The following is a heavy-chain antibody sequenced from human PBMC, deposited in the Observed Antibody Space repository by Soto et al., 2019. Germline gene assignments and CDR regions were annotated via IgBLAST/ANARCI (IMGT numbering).Heavy chain of an antibody. V-gene: IGHV5-51*01. CDR1: GYSFTSYW. CDR2: IYPGDSDT. J-gene: IGHJ4*01. CDR3: ARQGPYDSSGYYGFDY. Sequence: GESLKISCKGSGYSFTSYWIGWVRKMHGKGLEWMVIIYPGDSDTRYSPSFQGQVTISADKSISTAYLQWSRLKASDTAMYYCARQGPYDSSGYYGFDYWGHGALVTVSS. D-gene: IGHD3-22*01.